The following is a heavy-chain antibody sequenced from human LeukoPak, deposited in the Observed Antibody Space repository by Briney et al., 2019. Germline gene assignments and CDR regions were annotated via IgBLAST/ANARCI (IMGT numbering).Heavy chain of an antibody. CDR3: ARERRESITIFGVVNHPFDY. Sequence: SVKVSCKASGGTFSSYAISWVRQAPGQGLEWMGGITPIFGTANYAQKFQGRVTITADESTSTAYMELSSLRSEDTAVYYCARERRESITIFGVVNHPFDYWGQGTLVTVSS. D-gene: IGHD3-3*01. V-gene: IGHV1-69*13. CDR1: GGTFSSYA. CDR2: ITPIFGTA. J-gene: IGHJ4*02.